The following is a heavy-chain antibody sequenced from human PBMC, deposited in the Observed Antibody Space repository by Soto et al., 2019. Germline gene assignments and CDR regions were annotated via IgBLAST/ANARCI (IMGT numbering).Heavy chain of an antibody. CDR2: ISSSSSYI. D-gene: IGHD3-3*01. J-gene: IGHJ6*02. Sequence: PGGSLRLSCAASGFTFSSYSMNWVRQAPGKGLEWVSSISSSSSYIYYADSVKGRFTISRDNAKNSLYLQMNSLRAEDTAVYYCARNPREPVLRFLEWLPKNQDYGMDVWGQGTTVTVSS. CDR3: ARNPREPVLRFLEWLPKNQDYGMDV. CDR1: GFTFSSYS. V-gene: IGHV3-21*01.